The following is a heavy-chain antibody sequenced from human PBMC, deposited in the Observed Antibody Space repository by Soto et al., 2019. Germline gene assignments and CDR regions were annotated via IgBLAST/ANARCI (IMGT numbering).Heavy chain of an antibody. CDR2: IWYDGSNK. Sequence: AGGSLRLSCAASGFTFSSYGMHWVRQAPGKGLEWVAVIWYDGSNKYYADSVKGRFTISRDNSKNTLYLQMNSLRAEDTAVYYCAKGLYGSGSYYTTLDYWGQGTLVTVSS. CDR3: AKGLYGSGSYYTTLDY. J-gene: IGHJ4*02. D-gene: IGHD3-10*01. CDR1: GFTFSSYG. V-gene: IGHV3-30*02.